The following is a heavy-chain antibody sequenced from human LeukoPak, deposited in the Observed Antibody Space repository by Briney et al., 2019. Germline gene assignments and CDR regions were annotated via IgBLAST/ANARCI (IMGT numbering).Heavy chain of an antibody. J-gene: IGHJ4*02. CDR2: LRSTGTST. D-gene: IGHD3-16*01. CDR3: AAVGFRDYVNTSQYHYVDH. Sequence: GGSLRLSCAASVFTFSTYTMGWVRQAPGKGLEWVSSLRSTGTSTSHADSVKGRFTISRDNAKSSLYLEMTSLRAEDTAVYYCAAVGFRDYVNTSQYHYVDHWGQGILVTVSS. V-gene: IGHV3-21*06. CDR1: VFTFSTYT.